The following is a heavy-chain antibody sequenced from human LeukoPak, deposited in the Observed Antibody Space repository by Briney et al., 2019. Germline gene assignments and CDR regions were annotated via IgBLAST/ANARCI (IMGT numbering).Heavy chain of an antibody. CDR2: VYYTGST. CDR3: ARGTYYYDSSFGY. Sequence: SETLSLTCTVSGGSISSYYWSWVRQPPGKGLEWIGFVYYTGSTNYSPSLKSRVTISVDTSKNQFSLKLSSVTAADTAVYYCARGTYYYDSSFGYWGQGTLVTVSS. V-gene: IGHV4-59*01. J-gene: IGHJ4*02. CDR1: GGSISSYY. D-gene: IGHD3-22*01.